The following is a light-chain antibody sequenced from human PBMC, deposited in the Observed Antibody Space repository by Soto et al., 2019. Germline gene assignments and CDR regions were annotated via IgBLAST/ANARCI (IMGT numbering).Light chain of an antibody. J-gene: IGKJ5*01. CDR2: GVS. CDR1: QSVSSSY. CDR3: QQYNNWPRT. V-gene: IGKV3-15*01. Sequence: EIVLTQSPGTLSLSPGERATLSSRASQSVSSSYLAWYQQKPGQAPRLLIYGVSTRDTGVPDRFSGSASGTEFTLTISSLQSEDFAVYYCQQYNNWPRTFGQGTRLEL.